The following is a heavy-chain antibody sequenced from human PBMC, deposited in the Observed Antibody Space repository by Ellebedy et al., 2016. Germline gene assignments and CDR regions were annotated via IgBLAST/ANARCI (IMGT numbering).Heavy chain of an antibody. J-gene: IGHJ4*02. V-gene: IGHV5-51*01. CDR1: GYSFSHYW. CDR2: IYPGDSDT. CDR3: ARPYSSGYYYYDY. Sequence: GESLKISCKGIGYSFSHYWIAWVRHVPGRSLEWMGIIYPGDSDTRYSPSFQGQVTISADKSINTAYLQWRSLKASDSAMYYCARPYSSGYYYYDYWGQGTLVTVSS. D-gene: IGHD3-22*01.